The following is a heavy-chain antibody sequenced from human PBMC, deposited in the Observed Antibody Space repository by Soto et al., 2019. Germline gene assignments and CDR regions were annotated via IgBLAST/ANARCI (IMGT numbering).Heavy chain of an antibody. CDR3: AKGLHLGELTPDYYYYYMDV. J-gene: IGHJ6*03. V-gene: IGHV3-23*01. Sequence: PGGSLRLSCAASGFTFSSYAMSWVRQAPGKGLEWVSAISGSGGSTYYADSVKGRFTISRDNSKNTLYLQMNSLRAEDTAVYYCAKGLHLGELTPDYYYYYMDVWGKGTTVTVSS. D-gene: IGHD3-16*01. CDR2: ISGSGGST. CDR1: GFTFSSYA.